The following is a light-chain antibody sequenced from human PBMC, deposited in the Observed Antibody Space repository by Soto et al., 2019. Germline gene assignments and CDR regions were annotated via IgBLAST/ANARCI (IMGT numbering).Light chain of an antibody. CDR3: QQYNDWPRT. J-gene: IGKJ1*01. CDR2: GAF. CDR1: QSVSDN. Sequence: EILMTQSPVTLSVSPGERVTLSCRASQSVSDNLAWYQQKPGQAPSLLIYGAFTRATGVPARFSGAGSGTEFTLTISSLQSEDFALYYCQQYNDWPRTFGQGTKVDIK. V-gene: IGKV3-15*01.